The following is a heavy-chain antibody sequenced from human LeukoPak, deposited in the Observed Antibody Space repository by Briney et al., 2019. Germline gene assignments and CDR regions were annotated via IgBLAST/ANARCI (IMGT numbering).Heavy chain of an antibody. CDR1: GYTFTGYY. CDR3: ARGIIAAAGIGY. CDR2: INPNSGGT. Sequence: GASVRVSCKASGYTFTGYYMHWVRQAPGQGLEWMGWINPNSGGTNYAQKFQGRVTMTRDTSISTAYMELSRLRSDDTAVYYCARGIIAAAGIGYWRQGTLVTVSS. V-gene: IGHV1-2*02. J-gene: IGHJ4*02. D-gene: IGHD6-13*01.